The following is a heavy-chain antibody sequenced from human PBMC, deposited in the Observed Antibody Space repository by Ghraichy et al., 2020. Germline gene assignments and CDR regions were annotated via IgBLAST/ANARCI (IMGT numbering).Heavy chain of an antibody. J-gene: IGHJ4*02. CDR3: AKDKGYSGYDSDYFDY. CDR2: ISGSGGST. V-gene: IGHV3-23*01. CDR1: GFTFSSYA. Sequence: GGSLRLSCAASGFTFSSYAMSWVRQAPGKGLEWVSGISGSGGSTYYADSVKGRFTISRDNSKNTLYLQMNSLRAEDTAVYYCAKDKGYSGYDSDYFDYWGQGTLVTVSS. D-gene: IGHD5-12*01.